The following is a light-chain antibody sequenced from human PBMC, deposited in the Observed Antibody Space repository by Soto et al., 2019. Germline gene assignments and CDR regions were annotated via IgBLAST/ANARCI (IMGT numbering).Light chain of an antibody. J-gene: IGKJ4*01. CDR2: GAS. CDR3: QQYNNWPFT. V-gene: IGKV3-15*01. CDR1: QSFSSS. Sequence: EIVMTQSPATLSVSPGERATLSCRASQSFSSSLAGYQQKPGQAPRLLIYGASARATGIPARFSGSGSGTEFTLTISSLQSEDFAVYYCQQYNNWPFTFGGGTKVEI.